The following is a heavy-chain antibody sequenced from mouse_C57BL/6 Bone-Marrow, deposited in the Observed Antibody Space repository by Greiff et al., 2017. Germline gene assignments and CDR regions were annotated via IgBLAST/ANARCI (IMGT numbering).Heavy chain of an antibody. Sequence: VQLQQSGAELVRPGASVKLSCTASGFNIKDDYMHWVKQRPEQSLEWIGWIDPENGDTEYASKFQGKATITADTSSNTAYLQLSSLTSEDTAVYYCTTFYDYEDYWGQGTTLTVSS. J-gene: IGHJ2*01. CDR1: GFNIKDDY. CDR3: TTFYDYEDY. V-gene: IGHV14-4*01. D-gene: IGHD2-4*01. CDR2: IDPENGDT.